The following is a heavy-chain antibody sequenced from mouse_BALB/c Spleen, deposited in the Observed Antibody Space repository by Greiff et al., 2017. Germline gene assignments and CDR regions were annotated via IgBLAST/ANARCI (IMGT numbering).Heavy chain of an antibody. CDR3: ARRDGNPFAY. CDR1: GFNIKDYY. J-gene: IGHJ3*01. CDR2: IDPENGNT. Sequence: EVQLQQSGAELVRPGALVKLSCKASGFNIKDYYMHWVKQRPEQGLEWIGWIDPENGNTIYDPKFQGKASITADTSSNTAYLQLSSLTSEDTAVYYCARRDGNPFAYWGQGTLVTVSA. D-gene: IGHD2-1*01. V-gene: IGHV14-1*02.